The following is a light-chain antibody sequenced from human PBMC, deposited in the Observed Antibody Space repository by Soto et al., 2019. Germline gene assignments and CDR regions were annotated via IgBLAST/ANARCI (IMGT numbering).Light chain of an antibody. V-gene: IGKV3-20*01. Sequence: EIGLTQSPGTLSLSPGERATLSCRASQSVSSSYLAWYQQKPAQAPRLLIYGASSRATGIPDRFSGSGSGTDFTVTISRLEPEDFAVYYCQQYGSSPLTFGGGTKVEIK. CDR2: GAS. J-gene: IGKJ4*01. CDR3: QQYGSSPLT. CDR1: QSVSSSY.